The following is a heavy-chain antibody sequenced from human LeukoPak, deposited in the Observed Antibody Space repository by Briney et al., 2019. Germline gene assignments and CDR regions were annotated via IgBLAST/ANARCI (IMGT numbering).Heavy chain of an antibody. J-gene: IGHJ4*02. Sequence: SETLSLTCTVSGGSISSYYWSWIRQPAGKGLEWIGRIYASGSINYNPSLKSRVTMSVDTSKNQLSLKLTSVTAADTAVYYCARTRGRIMITFGGVHFDYWGQGTLVTVSS. CDR2: IYASGSI. V-gene: IGHV4-4*07. CDR1: GGSISSYY. D-gene: IGHD3-16*01. CDR3: ARTRGRIMITFGGVHFDY.